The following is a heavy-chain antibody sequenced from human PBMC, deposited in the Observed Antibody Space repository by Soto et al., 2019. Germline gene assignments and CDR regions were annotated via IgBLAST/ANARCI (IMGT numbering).Heavy chain of an antibody. J-gene: IGHJ3*02. D-gene: IGHD6-13*01. Sequence: ASVEVSCKASGGTFSSYAISWVRQAPGQGLEWMGGIIPIFGTANYARKFQGRVTITADESTSTAYMELSSLRSEDTAVYYCARDQPDIAAAEDDAFDIWGQGTMVTVSS. CDR1: GGTFSSYA. CDR2: IIPIFGTA. CDR3: ARDQPDIAAAEDDAFDI. V-gene: IGHV1-69*13.